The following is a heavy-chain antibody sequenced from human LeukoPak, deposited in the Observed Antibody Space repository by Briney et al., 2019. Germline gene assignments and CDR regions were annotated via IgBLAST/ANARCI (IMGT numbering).Heavy chain of an antibody. CDR2: IKQDGSEK. D-gene: IGHD3/OR15-3a*01. Sequence: GGSLRLSCAASGFIFSSYWLSWVRQAPGKGLEWVANIKQDGSEKYYVDSVKGRFTISRDNSKNTLYLQMNSLRAEDTAVYYCAKLSMDSYYFDYWGQGTLVTVSS. J-gene: IGHJ4*02. CDR3: AKLSMDSYYFDY. V-gene: IGHV3-7*03. CDR1: GFIFSSYW.